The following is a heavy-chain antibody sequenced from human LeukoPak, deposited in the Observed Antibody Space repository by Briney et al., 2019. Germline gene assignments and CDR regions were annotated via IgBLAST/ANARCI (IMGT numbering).Heavy chain of an antibody. D-gene: IGHD1-26*01. V-gene: IGHV3-21*01. J-gene: IGHJ3*02. CDR2: ISRSGSYI. CDR3: ARDCGSHDAFDT. Sequence: GGSLRLSCAASGFTFSSYNMNWVRQAPGKGLEWVSSISRSGSYIYYADSVKGRFTISRDNAKNSLFLQMNSLRAEDTAVFYCARDCGSHDAFDTWGQGTMVTVSS. CDR1: GFTFSSYN.